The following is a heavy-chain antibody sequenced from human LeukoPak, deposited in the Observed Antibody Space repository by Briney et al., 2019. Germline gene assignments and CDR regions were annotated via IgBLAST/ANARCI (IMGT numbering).Heavy chain of an antibody. Sequence: ASVKVSCKTSGDTFTTHGIHWVRQAPGQGLEWMGRIIPIFGIANYAQKFQGRVTITADKSTSTAYMELSSLRSEDTAVYYCARDLQLLLDYWGQGTLVTVSS. J-gene: IGHJ4*02. CDR2: IIPIFGIA. CDR3: ARDLQLLLDY. V-gene: IGHV1-69*04. D-gene: IGHD5-24*01. CDR1: GDTFTTHG.